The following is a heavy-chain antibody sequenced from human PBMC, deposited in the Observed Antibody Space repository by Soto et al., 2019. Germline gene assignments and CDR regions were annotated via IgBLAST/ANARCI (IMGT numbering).Heavy chain of an antibody. CDR3: ARTPTTVSTPVGWFDP. Sequence: PXESLVPSCKGSGYSLTNYCHSWVRQMPGKGLEWMGIIYPGDSDTRYSPSFQGQVTISADKSISTAYLQWSSLKASDTGMYYCARTPTTVSTPVGWFDPWGQGTLVTVSS. CDR2: IYPGDSDT. CDR1: GYSLTNYC. V-gene: IGHV5-51*01. D-gene: IGHD4-17*01. J-gene: IGHJ5*02.